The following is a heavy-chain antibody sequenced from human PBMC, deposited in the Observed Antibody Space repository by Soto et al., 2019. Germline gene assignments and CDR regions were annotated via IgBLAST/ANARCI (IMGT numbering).Heavy chain of an antibody. V-gene: IGHV1-46*01. CDR1: GYTFTSYY. CDR2: INPSGGST. J-gene: IGHJ3*02. D-gene: IGHD1-26*01. CDR3: ARDGYASGSPDAFDI. Sequence: GASVKVSCRASGYTFTSYYMHWVRQAPGQGLEWMGIINPSGGSTSYAQKFQGRVTMTRDTSTSTVYMELSSLRSEDTAVYYCARDGYASGSPDAFDIWGQGTMVTVSS.